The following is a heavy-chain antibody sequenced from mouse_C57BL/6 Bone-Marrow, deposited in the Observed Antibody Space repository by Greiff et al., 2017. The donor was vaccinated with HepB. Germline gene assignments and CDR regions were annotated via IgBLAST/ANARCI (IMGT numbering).Heavy chain of an antibody. V-gene: IGHV1-7*01. Sequence: QVQLQQSGAELAEPGASVKLSCKASGYTFTSYWMHWVKQRPGQGLEWIGYINPSSGYTKYNQKFKDKATLTADKSSSTAYMQLSSLTYEDSAVYYCANSNYGVYFDYWGQGTTLTVSS. CDR1: GYTFTSYW. CDR2: INPSSGYT. D-gene: IGHD2-5*01. J-gene: IGHJ2*01. CDR3: ANSNYGVYFDY.